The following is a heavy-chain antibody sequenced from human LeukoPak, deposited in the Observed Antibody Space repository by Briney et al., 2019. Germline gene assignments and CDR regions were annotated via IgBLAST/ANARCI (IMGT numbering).Heavy chain of an antibody. CDR2: ISGSAANT. V-gene: IGHV3-23*01. D-gene: IGHD2-2*01. CDR1: GFTFSSNA. CDR3: AKAYCSSTSCYGIFDF. Sequence: QPGGSLRLSCTGSGFTFSSNAMSWVRQAPGKGLEWVSGISGSAANTYYADSVKGRFTISKDNSKNTVHLQMNSLRAEDTAVYYCAKAYCSSTSCYGIFDFWGQGTLVTVSS. J-gene: IGHJ4*02.